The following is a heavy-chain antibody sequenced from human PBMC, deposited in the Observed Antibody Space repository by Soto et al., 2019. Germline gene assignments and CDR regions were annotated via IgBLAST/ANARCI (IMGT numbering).Heavy chain of an antibody. Sequence: GGSLRLSCAASGFTFSSYWMSWVRQAPGKGLEWVANIKQEGSEKYYVESVKGRFTISRDNAKNSLFLQMNSLRAEDTAVYYCARVRRRGITIFGVVNSNWFDPWGQGTLVTVSS. D-gene: IGHD3-3*01. J-gene: IGHJ5*02. CDR2: IKQEGSEK. CDR1: GFTFSSYW. V-gene: IGHV3-7*05. CDR3: ARVRRRGITIFGVVNSNWFDP.